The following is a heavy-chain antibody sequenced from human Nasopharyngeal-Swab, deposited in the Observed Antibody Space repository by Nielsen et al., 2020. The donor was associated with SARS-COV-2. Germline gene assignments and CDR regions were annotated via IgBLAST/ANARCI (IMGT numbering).Heavy chain of an antibody. CDR3: AREHGWAGRENDAFDI. J-gene: IGHJ3*02. CDR1: GFMFSTYA. CDR2: ISYDGSNK. D-gene: IGHD1-26*01. Sequence: GESLKISCAASGFMFSTYAMHWVRQAPGKGLEWVAVISYDGSNKYYADSVKGRFTISRDNSKNTLYLQMNSLRAEDTAVYYCAREHGWAGRENDAFDIWGQGTMVTVSS. V-gene: IGHV3-30-3*01.